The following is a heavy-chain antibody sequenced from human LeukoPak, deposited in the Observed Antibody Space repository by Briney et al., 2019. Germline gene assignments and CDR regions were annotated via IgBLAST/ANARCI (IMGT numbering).Heavy chain of an antibody. CDR3: AREVLNDILTVFDP. CDR2: IYYSGST. Sequence: SETLSLTCTVSGGSISSYYWSWIRQPPGKGLEWIGYIYYSGSTNYNPSLKSRVTISVDTSQNQFSLKLSSVTAADTAVYYCAREVLNDILTVFDPWGQGTLVTVSS. J-gene: IGHJ5*02. CDR1: GGSISSYY. V-gene: IGHV4-59*01. D-gene: IGHD3-9*01.